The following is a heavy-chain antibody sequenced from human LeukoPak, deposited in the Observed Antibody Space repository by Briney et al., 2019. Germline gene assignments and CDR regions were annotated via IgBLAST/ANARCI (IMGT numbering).Heavy chain of an antibody. D-gene: IGHD6-19*01. CDR2: FDPEDGET. V-gene: IGHV1-24*01. J-gene: IGHJ6*02. CDR3: ARDGVAHSSGWLVGALTYYYYGMDV. CDR1: GYTLTELS. Sequence: GASVKVSCKVSGYTLTELSMHWVRQAPGKGLEWMGGFDPEDGETIYAQKFQGRVTMTEDTSTDTAYMELSSLRSEDTAVYYCARDGVAHSSGWLVGALTYYYYGMDVWGQGTTVTVSS.